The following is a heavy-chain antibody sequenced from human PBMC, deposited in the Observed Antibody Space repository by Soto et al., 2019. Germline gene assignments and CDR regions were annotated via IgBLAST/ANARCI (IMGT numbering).Heavy chain of an antibody. V-gene: IGHV1-18*04. CDR1: GHTFITYR. J-gene: IGHJ1*01. Sequence: RASVKVSCKASGHTFITYRISWVRQAPGQGLEWMGWISAYYGDTTCAQKFQGRVTMTRDTSTSTAYMELRSLRSDDTAVYYCVRESQSGSTVYFQYWGQGTLVTVSS. CDR2: ISAYYGDT. CDR3: VRESQSGSTVYFQY. D-gene: IGHD4-17*01.